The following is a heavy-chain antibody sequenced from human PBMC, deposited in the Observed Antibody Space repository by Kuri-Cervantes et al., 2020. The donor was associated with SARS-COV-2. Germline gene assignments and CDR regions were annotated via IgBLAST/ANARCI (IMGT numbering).Heavy chain of an antibody. V-gene: IGHV3-53*01. CDR3: ARGLAVAGTSWFDP. Sequence: GGSLRLSCAASGFTFSSYEMNWVRQAPGKGLEWVSVIYSGGSTYYADSVKGRFTISRDNSKNTLYLQMNSLRAEDTAVYYCARGLAVAGTSWFDPWGQGTLVTVSS. CDR1: GFTFSSYE. CDR2: IYSGGST. J-gene: IGHJ5*02. D-gene: IGHD6-19*01.